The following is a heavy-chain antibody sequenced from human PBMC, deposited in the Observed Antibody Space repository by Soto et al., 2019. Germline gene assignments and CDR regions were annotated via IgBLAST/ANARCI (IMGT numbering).Heavy chain of an antibody. V-gene: IGHV3-23*01. CDR2: ISGGGDRT. J-gene: IGHJ2*01. D-gene: IGHD2-2*01. Sequence: EVQMLESGGGLVQPGGSLRLSGVGSGFTFINYAMNWVRQTPGKGLEWVSGISGGGDRTFDADSVKGRFTISRDNSKNTVNLQMNSLRADDTAVYYCARKVLGSTSRPDWWYFDLWGRGTLVTVSS. CDR1: GFTFINYA. CDR3: ARKVLGSTSRPDWWYFDL.